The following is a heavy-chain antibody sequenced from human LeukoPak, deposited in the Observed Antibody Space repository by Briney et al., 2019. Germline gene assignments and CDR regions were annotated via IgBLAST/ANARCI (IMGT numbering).Heavy chain of an antibody. CDR1: GFSVSSNY. Sequence: GGSLRLSCAASGFSVSSNYVNWVRQAPGKGLEWVAVIWNDGGNKHYLDSVKGRFTISRDNSKNTLYLQMDSLRAEDTAVYYCARGNGHMFGYSDNWGQGTLVTVSS. CDR3: ARGNGHMFGYSDN. CDR2: IWNDGGNK. J-gene: IGHJ4*02. D-gene: IGHD3-3*02. V-gene: IGHV3-33*08.